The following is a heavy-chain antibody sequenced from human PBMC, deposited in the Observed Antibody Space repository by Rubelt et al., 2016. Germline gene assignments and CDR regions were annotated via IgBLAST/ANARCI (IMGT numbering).Heavy chain of an antibody. Sequence: QAPGKGLEWVSVIYTGGSTYYTDSGKDRFTISRANSKNTLYLQMNNLRPEDTAVYYCAGPSYGGNTDRYYYYGMDVWGQGTTVTVSS. D-gene: IGHD4-23*01. CDR2: IYTGGST. CDR3: AGPSYGGNTDRYYYYGMDV. J-gene: IGHJ6*02. V-gene: IGHV3-66*01.